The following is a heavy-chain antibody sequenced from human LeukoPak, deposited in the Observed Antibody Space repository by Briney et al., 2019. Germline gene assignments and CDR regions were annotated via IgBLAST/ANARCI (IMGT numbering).Heavy chain of an antibody. Sequence: GGSLRLSCAASGFTFSSYGMSWVRQAPGKGLEWVSGISGSSITTNYADSVKGRFTISRDNSKNTLYLQMNSLRAEDTAVYYCAKDQYRTGLDGFDIWGQGTMVTVSS. J-gene: IGHJ3*02. CDR2: ISGSSITT. D-gene: IGHD3/OR15-3a*01. CDR1: GFTFSSYG. V-gene: IGHV3-23*01. CDR3: AKDQYRTGLDGFDI.